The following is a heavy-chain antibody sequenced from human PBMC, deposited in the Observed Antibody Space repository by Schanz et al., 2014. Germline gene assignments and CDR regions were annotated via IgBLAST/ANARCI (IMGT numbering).Heavy chain of an antibody. V-gene: IGHV1-18*04. CDR1: GYTFSDSY. Sequence: QVQLVQSGAEVRKPGASVKVSCKASGYTFSDSYVHWVRQAPGQGLEWMGWISAYNGNTNYAQKVQGRVTMTTDTSTGTAYMELRSLRSDDTAVYYCARDRRRYCSTASCLHDNWFDPWGQGTLVIVSS. CDR3: ARDRRRYCSTASCLHDNWFDP. D-gene: IGHD2-2*01. J-gene: IGHJ5*02. CDR2: ISAYNGNT.